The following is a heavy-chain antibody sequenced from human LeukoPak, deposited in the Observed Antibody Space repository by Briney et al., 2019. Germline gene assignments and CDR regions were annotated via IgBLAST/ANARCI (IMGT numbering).Heavy chain of an antibody. V-gene: IGHV3-7*01. D-gene: IGHD4-17*01. CDR3: AIRTVTSHYYYYYGMDV. J-gene: IGHJ6*02. CDR1: GFTFSSYW. CDR2: IKQDGSEK. Sequence: GGSLRLSCAASGFTFSSYWMSWVRQAPGKGLEWVANIKQDGSEKYYVDSVKGRFTISRDNAKNSLYLQMNSLRAEDTAVYYCAIRTVTSHYYYYYGMDVWGQGTTVTVSS.